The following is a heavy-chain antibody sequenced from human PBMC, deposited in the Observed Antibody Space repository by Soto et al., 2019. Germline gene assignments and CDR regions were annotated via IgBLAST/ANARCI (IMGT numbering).Heavy chain of an antibody. CDR1: GGSISSGGYS. CDR2: ISHSGST. J-gene: IGHJ4*02. Sequence: QLQLQESGSGLVKPSQTLSLTCAVSGGSISSGGYSWSWIRQPPGKGLEWIGYISHSGSTYYNPSRKSRVTLSVARSKTQSALKLSSVPAADTAMYYCASGSYVPHSWGQGTLVTVSS. D-gene: IGHD3-16*01. CDR3: ASGSYVPHS. V-gene: IGHV4-30-2*01.